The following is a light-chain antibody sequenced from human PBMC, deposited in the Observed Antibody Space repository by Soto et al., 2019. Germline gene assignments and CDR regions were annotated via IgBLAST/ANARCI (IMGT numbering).Light chain of an antibody. CDR2: LEGSGSY. CDR3: ETWDINTHVV. V-gene: IGLV4-60*02. CDR1: SGHSSYI. J-gene: IGLJ2*01. Sequence: QLVLTQSSSASASLGPSVKLTCTLSSGHSSYIIAWHQQQPGKAPRYLMKLEGSGSYNKGSGVPDRFSGSSSGADRYLTISNLQFEDEADYYCETWDINTHVVFGGGTKLTVL.